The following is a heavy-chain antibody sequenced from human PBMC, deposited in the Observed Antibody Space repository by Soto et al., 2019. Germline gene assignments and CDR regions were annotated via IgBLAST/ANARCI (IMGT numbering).Heavy chain of an antibody. CDR3: ASFVYSSSWYYFDY. CDR2: IYYSGST. D-gene: IGHD6-13*01. Sequence: PSETLSLTCTVSGGSISSYYWSWIRQPPGKGLEWIGYIYYSGSTNYNPSLKSRVTISVDTSKNQFSLKLSSVTAADTAVYYCASFVYSSSWYYFDYWGQGTLVTVSS. CDR1: GGSISSYY. J-gene: IGHJ4*02. V-gene: IGHV4-59*01.